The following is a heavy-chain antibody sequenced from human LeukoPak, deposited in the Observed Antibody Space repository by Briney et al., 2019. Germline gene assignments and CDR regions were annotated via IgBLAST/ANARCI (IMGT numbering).Heavy chain of an antibody. Sequence: PSETLSLTCTVFGGSLSGHYWSWIRQPPGKRLEWIGYVSYTGRTKYNPSLQSRVTISIDTSKSQFSLKLPSVTSADTDVYSCARLLDNDISGDPDTFDVWGQGTTVIVSS. J-gene: IGHJ3*01. V-gene: IGHV4-59*11. D-gene: IGHD3-22*01. CDR3: ARLLDNDISGDPDTFDV. CDR1: GGSLSGHY. CDR2: VSYTGRT.